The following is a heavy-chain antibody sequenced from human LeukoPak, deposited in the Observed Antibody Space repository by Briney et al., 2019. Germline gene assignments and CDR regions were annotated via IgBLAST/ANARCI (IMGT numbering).Heavy chain of an antibody. CDR1: GFTFSSYG. V-gene: IGHV3-30*02. CDR2: IRYDGSNK. D-gene: IGHD3-22*01. J-gene: IGHJ6*02. CDR3: ARVSTMISYYYYGMDV. Sequence: GGSLRLSCAASGFTFSSYGMHWVRQAPGKGLEWVAFIRYDGSNKYYADSVKGRFTISRDNSKNTLYLQMNSLRAEDTAVYYCARVSTMISYYYYGMDVWGQGTTVTVSS.